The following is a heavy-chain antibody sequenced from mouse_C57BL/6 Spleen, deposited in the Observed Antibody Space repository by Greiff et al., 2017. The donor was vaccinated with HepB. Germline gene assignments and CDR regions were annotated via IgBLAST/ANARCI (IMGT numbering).Heavy chain of an antibody. CDR2: IYPRDGST. J-gene: IGHJ4*01. CDR1: GYTFTDHT. D-gene: IGHD2-5*01. V-gene: IGHV1-78*01. Sequence: VKVVESDAELVKPGASVKISCKVSGYTFTDHTIHWMKQRPEQGLEWIGYIYPRDGSTKYNEKFKGKATLTADKSSSTAYMQLNSLTSEDSAVYFCARADYSNWDYAMDYWGQGTSVTVSS. CDR3: ARADYSNWDYAMDY.